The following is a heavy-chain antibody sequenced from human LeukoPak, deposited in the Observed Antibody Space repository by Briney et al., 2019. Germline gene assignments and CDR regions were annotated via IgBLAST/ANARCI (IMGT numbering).Heavy chain of an antibody. V-gene: IGHV4-59*08. J-gene: IGHJ4*02. CDR3: ARHRYGSGMDY. CDR1: GGSISSYY. Sequence: SETLSLTCTVSGGSISSYYWSWIRQPPGKGLEWIGYIYYSGSTNYNPSLKSRVTISVDTSKNQFSLKLSSVTAADTAVYYCARHRYGSGMDYWGQGTLVTVSS. D-gene: IGHD1-1*01. CDR2: IYYSGST.